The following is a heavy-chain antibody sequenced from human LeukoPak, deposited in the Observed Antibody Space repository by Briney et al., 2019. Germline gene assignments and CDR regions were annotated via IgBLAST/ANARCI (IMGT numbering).Heavy chain of an antibody. V-gene: IGHV3-33*01. Sequence: PGRSLRLSCAASGFTFSSYGMHWVRQAPGKGLEWVALIWYDGGNKYYADSVKGRFTISRDNSKNTLYLQMNSLRAEDTAVYYCARDHGGGYYLCYFEYWGQGTLVTVSS. CDR1: GFTFSSYG. CDR3: ARDHGGGYYLCYFEY. D-gene: IGHD3-22*01. CDR2: IWYDGGNK. J-gene: IGHJ4*02.